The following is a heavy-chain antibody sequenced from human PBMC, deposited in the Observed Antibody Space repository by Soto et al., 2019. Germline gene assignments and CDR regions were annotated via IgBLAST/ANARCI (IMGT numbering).Heavy chain of an antibody. Sequence: QVQLVQSGAEVKKPGSSVKVSCKASGGTFSSYAISWVRQAPGQGLEWMGGIIPIFGTANYAQKFQGRVTITADESTSTAYMELSSLRSEDTAVYYCARDKEVFVTMVRGVRVWYFDLWGRGTLVTVSS. CDR3: ARDKEVFVTMVRGVRVWYFDL. CDR2: IIPIFGTA. J-gene: IGHJ2*01. D-gene: IGHD3-10*01. CDR1: GGTFSSYA. V-gene: IGHV1-69*12.